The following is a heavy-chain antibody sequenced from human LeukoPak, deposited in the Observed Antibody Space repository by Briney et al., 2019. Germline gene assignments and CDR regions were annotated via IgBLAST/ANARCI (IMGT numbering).Heavy chain of an antibody. CDR2: ISAYNGNT. D-gene: IGHD3-3*01. Sequence: ASVKVSCKASGYTFTSYGISWVRQAPGQGLEGMGWISAYNGNTNYAQKLQGRVTMTTDTSTSTAYMELRSLRSDDTAVYYCARASHYDFWSGYLTDDFDYWGQGTLVTVSS. CDR3: ARASHYDFWSGYLTDDFDY. CDR1: GYTFTSYG. V-gene: IGHV1-18*01. J-gene: IGHJ4*02.